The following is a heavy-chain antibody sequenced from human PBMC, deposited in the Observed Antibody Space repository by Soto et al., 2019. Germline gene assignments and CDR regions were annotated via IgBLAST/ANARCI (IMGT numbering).Heavy chain of an antibody. CDR1: GGSISSYY. Sequence: QVQLQESGPGLVKPSETLSLTCTVSGGSISSYYWSWIRQPPGKGLEWIGYIYYSGSTNYNPSLTSRVTIAVDTSKNQFSLKLSSVTAADTAVYYCARAESLDYGDRYWYFDLWGRGTLVTVSS. CDR3: ARAESLDYGDRYWYFDL. J-gene: IGHJ2*01. D-gene: IGHD4-17*01. CDR2: IYYSGST. V-gene: IGHV4-59*01.